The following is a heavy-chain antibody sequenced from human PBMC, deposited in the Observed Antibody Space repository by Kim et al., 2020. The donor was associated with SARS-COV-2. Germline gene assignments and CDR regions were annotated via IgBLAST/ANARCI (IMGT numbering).Heavy chain of an antibody. J-gene: IGHJ5*02. V-gene: IGHV3-30*18. Sequence: GGSLRLSCAASGFTFSSYGMHWVRQAPGKGLEWVAVISYDGSNKYYADSVKGRFTISRDNSKNTLYLQMNSLRAEDTAVYYCAKDRDGTNWFDPWGQGTL. CDR3: AKDRDGTNWFDP. CDR2: ISYDGSNK. CDR1: GFTFSSYG.